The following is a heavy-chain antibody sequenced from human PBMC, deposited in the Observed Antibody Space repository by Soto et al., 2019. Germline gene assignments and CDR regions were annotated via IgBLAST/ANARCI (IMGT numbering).Heavy chain of an antibody. CDR2: IYHTGTT. Sequence: SETLSLTCTVSGGSISSGGYSWTWIRQPPGKGLEWIGYIYHTGTTYYNMSLKSRVTISVDRSKNQFSLKLSSVTAADTAVYYCARVPGPWGQGTLVTVSS. J-gene: IGHJ5*02. CDR1: GGSISSGGYS. V-gene: IGHV4-30-2*01. CDR3: ARVPGP.